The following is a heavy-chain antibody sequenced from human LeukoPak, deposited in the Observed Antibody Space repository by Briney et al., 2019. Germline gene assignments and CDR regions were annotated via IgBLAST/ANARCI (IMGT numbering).Heavy chain of an antibody. CDR2: ISSSGSTI. J-gene: IGHJ3*02. V-gene: IGHV3-48*03. Sequence: GGSLRLSCAASGFTFSSYEMSWVRQAPGKGLEWVSYISSSGSTIYYADSVKGRFTISRDNAKNSLYLQMNSLRAEDTAVYYCAITPPYYYDSSGYSGDAFDIWGQGTMVTVSS. CDR3: AITPPYYYDSSGYSGDAFDI. CDR1: GFTFSSYE. D-gene: IGHD3-22*01.